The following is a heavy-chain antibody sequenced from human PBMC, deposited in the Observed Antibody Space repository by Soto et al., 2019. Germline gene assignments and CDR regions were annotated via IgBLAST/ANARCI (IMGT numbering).Heavy chain of an antibody. D-gene: IGHD6-13*01. CDR2: MNPNSGNG. V-gene: IGHV1-8*02. CDR3: ARMATPGTLNRFDP. CDR1: GYTFTNYD. J-gene: IGHJ5*02. Sequence: ASVTVSCKASGYTFTNYDISWVRQTTGQGLEWLGWMNPNSGNGGYAQKFQGRVTMTRNTSITTAYMEVRSLSSEDTAIYYWARMATPGTLNRFDPWGQGTLVTVSS.